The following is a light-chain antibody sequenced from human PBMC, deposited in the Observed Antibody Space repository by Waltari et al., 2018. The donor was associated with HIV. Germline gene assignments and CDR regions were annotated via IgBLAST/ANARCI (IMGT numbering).Light chain of an antibody. V-gene: IGKV1-27*01. CDR2: DAS. J-gene: IGKJ3*01. Sequence: DIQMTQSPSSLSASVGDKVTITCRASRGISDSLAWYQQKPGKFPKLLIYDASTLQSGVPSRCSGSGSGTDCTLTITSLQPEDAATYFCQKYNNAPHTFGPGTTVDLK. CDR1: RGISDS. CDR3: QKYNNAPHT.